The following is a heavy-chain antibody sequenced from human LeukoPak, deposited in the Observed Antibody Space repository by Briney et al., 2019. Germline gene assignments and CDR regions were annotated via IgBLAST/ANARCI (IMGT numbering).Heavy chain of an antibody. D-gene: IGHD1-14*01. CDR2: MNPNSGNT. Sequence: ASVKVSCKASGYTFIRYDMSWVRQATGQGLEWMGWMNPNSGNTDYAQKFQGRVTITRNTSISTVYMELSSLRSEDTAVYYCARVKPDYYYYMDVWGKGTTVTVSS. V-gene: IGHV1-8*01. J-gene: IGHJ6*03. CDR1: GYTFIRYD. CDR3: ARVKPDYYYYMDV.